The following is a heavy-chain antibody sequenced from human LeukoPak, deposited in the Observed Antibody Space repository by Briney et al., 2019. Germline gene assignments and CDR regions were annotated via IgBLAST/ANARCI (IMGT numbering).Heavy chain of an antibody. Sequence: ASVKVSCKASGYTFTGYYMHWVRQAPGQGLEWVGRINPNSGDTNYAQKFQGRVTMTRDTSISTAYMELSRLISDDTAVYYCEITSGDLDYWGQGTLVTVSS. CDR2: INPNSGDT. CDR1: GYTFTGYY. J-gene: IGHJ4*02. D-gene: IGHD1-26*01. CDR3: EITSGDLDY. V-gene: IGHV1-2*06.